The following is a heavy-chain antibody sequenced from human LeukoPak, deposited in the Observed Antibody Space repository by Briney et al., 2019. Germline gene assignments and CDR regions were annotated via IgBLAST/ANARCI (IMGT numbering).Heavy chain of an antibody. CDR3: ARLTWGEFGDNWFDP. D-gene: IGHD3-16*01. J-gene: IGHJ5*02. V-gene: IGHV4-38-2*02. CDR1: GYSINSGYY. CDR2: IYHSGST. Sequence: PSETLSLTCTVSGYSINSGYYWGWIRQPPGKGLEWIGSIYHSGSTYYNPSLKSRVTISVDTSKNQFSLRLISVTAADTAIYYCARLTWGEFGDNWFDPWGQGTLVTVSS.